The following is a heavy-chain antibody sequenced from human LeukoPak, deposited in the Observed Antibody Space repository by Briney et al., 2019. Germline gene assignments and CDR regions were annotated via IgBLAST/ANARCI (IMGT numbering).Heavy chain of an antibody. D-gene: IGHD2-2*03. CDR1: GFTVSSNY. CDR3: TRLDYY. V-gene: IGHV3-66*04. J-gene: IGHJ4*02. Sequence: PGGSLRLSCAASGFTVSSNYMSWVRQAPGKGLEWVSVIYSGGSTYYADSVKGRFTISRDDSKNTAYLQMNSLKTEDTAVYYCTRLDYYWGQGTLVTVSS. CDR2: IYSGGST.